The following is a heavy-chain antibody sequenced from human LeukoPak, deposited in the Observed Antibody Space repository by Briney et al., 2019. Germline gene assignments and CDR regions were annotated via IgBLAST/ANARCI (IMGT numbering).Heavy chain of an antibody. CDR1: GGSFSGYY. CDR2: INHSGST. D-gene: IGHD3-10*01. V-gene: IGHV4-34*01. Sequence: SETLSLTCAVYGGSFSGYYLSWLRQPPGKGLERIGEINHSGSTNYNPSLKRRVTISVDTSKNRFSLKLSSVTAADTAVYYCARGRPVLWFGAGREYYFDYWGQGTLVTVSS. J-gene: IGHJ4*02. CDR3: ARGRPVLWFGAGREYYFDY.